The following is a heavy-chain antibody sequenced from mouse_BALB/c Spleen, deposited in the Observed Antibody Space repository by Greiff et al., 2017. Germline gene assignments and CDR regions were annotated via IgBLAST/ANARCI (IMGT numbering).Heavy chain of an antibody. CDR1: GFTFTDYY. CDR2: IRNKANGYTT. D-gene: IGHD1-1*01. Sequence: EVKLQESGGGLVQPGGSLRLSCATSGFTFTDYYMSWVRQPPGKALEWLGFIRNKANGYTTEYSASVKGRFTISRDNSQSILYLQMNTLRAEDSATYYCARDITKDYWGQGTTLTVSS. CDR3: ARDITKDY. V-gene: IGHV7-3*02. J-gene: IGHJ2*01.